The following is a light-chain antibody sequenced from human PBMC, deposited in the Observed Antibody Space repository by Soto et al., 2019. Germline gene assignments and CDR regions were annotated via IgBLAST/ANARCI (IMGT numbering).Light chain of an antibody. J-gene: IGLJ2*01. CDR1: TGAVTSGHY. CDR2: DIS. Sequence: QAVVTQEPSLTVSPGGTVTLTCGSSTGAVTSGHYPYWFQQKPGQAPRTLIYDISNKHSWTPARFSGSLLGGKAALTLSGAQPQDESDYYCLLAYSGDREVFGGGTKLTVL. CDR3: LLAYSGDREV. V-gene: IGLV7-46*01.